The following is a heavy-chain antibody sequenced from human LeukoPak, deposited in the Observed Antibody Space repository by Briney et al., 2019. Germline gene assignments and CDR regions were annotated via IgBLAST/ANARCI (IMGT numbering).Heavy chain of an antibody. CDR3: ARLPQQWLVPNGWFDP. J-gene: IGHJ5*02. Sequence: SETLSLTCAVHGGSFSGYYWSWIRQPPGKGLEWIGEINHSGSTNYNPSLKSRVTISVDTSKNQFSLKLSSVTAADTAVYYCARLPQQWLVPNGWFDPWGQGTLVTVSS. CDR2: INHSGST. CDR1: GGSFSGYY. V-gene: IGHV4-34*01. D-gene: IGHD6-19*01.